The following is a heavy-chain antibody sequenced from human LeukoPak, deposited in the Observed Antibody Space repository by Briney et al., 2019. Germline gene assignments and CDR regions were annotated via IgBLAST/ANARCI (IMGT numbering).Heavy chain of an antibody. Sequence: GSLRLSCAASGFTFSSYWMSWVRQAPGKGLEWVANIKQDGSEKYYVDSVKGRFTISRDNAKNSLYLQMNSLRAEDTAVYYCARGGDGMIVVVNSFDYWGQGTLVTVSS. V-gene: IGHV3-7*01. CDR3: ARGGDGMIVVVNSFDY. CDR1: GFTFSSYW. D-gene: IGHD3-22*01. CDR2: IKQDGSEK. J-gene: IGHJ4*02.